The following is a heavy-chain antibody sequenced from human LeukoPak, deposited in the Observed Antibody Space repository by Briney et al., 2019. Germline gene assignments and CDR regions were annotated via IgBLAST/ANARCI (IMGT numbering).Heavy chain of an antibody. CDR1: GFTFANYA. CDR2: ITGTDAST. D-gene: IGHD6-25*01. CDR3: TKTPGQRRPSECDY. J-gene: IGHJ4*02. V-gene: IGHV3-23*01. Sequence: GGSLRLSCTASGFTFANYAMSWVRQAPGKGLEWVSSITGTDASTFYADSVKGRFTISRDNPKNTLYLQMNSLRAEDTAVYYCTKTPGQRRPSECDYWGQGTLVTVSS.